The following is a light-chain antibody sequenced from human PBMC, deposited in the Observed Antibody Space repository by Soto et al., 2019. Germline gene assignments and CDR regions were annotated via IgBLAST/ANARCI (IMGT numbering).Light chain of an antibody. J-gene: IGLJ3*02. CDR2: GEGSGSY. Sequence: QPVLTQSSSASASLGSSVKLTCTLSSGHSSYIIAWHQQQPGKAPRYLMKGEGSGSYNKGSGVPDRFSGSSSGADRYLTISNLQFEDEADYYCETWDSNLWVFGGGTKLTVL. V-gene: IGLV4-60*02. CDR1: SGHSSYI. CDR3: ETWDSNLWV.